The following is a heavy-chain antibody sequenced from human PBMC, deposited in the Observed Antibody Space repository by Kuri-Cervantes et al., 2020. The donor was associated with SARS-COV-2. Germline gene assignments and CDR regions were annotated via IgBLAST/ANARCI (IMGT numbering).Heavy chain of an antibody. Sequence: GGSLRLSCAASGFTFSNAWMSWVRQAPGKGLEWVALISYDGSDKNYADSVKGRFTISRDNSKNTLYLQMNTLKTEDTAVFYCARDASYSGSYGSFQHWGQGTLVTVSS. D-gene: IGHD1-26*01. CDR1: GFTFSNAW. CDR2: ISYDGSDK. CDR3: ARDASYSGSYGSFQH. V-gene: IGHV3-30*03. J-gene: IGHJ1*01.